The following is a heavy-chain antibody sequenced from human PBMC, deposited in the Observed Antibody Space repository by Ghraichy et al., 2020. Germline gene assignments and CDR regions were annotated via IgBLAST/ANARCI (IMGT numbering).Heavy chain of an antibody. D-gene: IGHD2-2*02. CDR3: ASGGYCSSTSCYTGPGGGYYYYGMDV. V-gene: IGHV4-38-2*02. Sequence: SETLSRTCTVSGYSISSGYYWGWIRQPPGKGLEWIGSIYHSGSTYYNPSLKSRVTISVDTSKNQFSLKLSSVTAADTAVYYCASGGYCSSTSCYTGPGGGYYYYGMDVWGQGTTVTVSS. CDR2: IYHSGST. J-gene: IGHJ6*02. CDR1: GYSISSGYY.